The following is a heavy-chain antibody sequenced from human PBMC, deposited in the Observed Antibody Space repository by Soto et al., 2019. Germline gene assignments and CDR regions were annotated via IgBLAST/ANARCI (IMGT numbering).Heavy chain of an antibody. Sequence: QLQLQESGPGLVKPSETLSLTCTVSGGSISSSSYYWGWIRQPPGKGLEWIGSIYYSWSTYYNPSLKSRVTISVDTSKNQFSLKLSSVTAADTAVYYCARHVAGYSSGLDYWGQGTLVTVSS. D-gene: IGHD6-19*01. CDR3: ARHVAGYSSGLDY. CDR1: GGSISSSSYY. CDR2: IYYSWST. V-gene: IGHV4-39*01. J-gene: IGHJ4*02.